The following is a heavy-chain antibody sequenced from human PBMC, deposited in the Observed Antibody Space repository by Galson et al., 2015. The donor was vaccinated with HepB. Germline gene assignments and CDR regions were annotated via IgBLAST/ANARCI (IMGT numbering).Heavy chain of an antibody. J-gene: IGHJ3*02. CDR1: GFIFSNYW. CDR2: IKQDGSEN. CDR3: ARGIQLWHTDAFDI. D-gene: IGHD5-18*01. Sequence: SLRLSCAASGFIFSNYWMSWVRQAPGKGLEWVANIKQDGSENYYVDSVKGRFTISRDNAKNSLYLQMNSLRAEDTAMFYCARGIQLWHTDAFDIWGQGTMATVSS. V-gene: IGHV3-7*03.